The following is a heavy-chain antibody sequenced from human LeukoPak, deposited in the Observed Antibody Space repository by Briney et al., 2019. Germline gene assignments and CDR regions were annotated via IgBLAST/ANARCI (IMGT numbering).Heavy chain of an antibody. Sequence: GASVKVSCKASGGSFSSNVISWVRQAPGQGLEWMGGIVPIFGTTKYAQKFQGRVTITTDESTSTAYMELSSLRSEDTAVYYCARGWGVPAPISWFDSWGQGTLVTVSS. V-gene: IGHV1-69*05. CDR1: GGSFSSNV. CDR2: IVPIFGTT. CDR3: ARGWGVPAPISWFDS. D-gene: IGHD2-2*01. J-gene: IGHJ5*01.